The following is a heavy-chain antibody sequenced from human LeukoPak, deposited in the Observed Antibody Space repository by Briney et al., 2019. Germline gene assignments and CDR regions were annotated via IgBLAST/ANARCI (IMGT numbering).Heavy chain of an antibody. J-gene: IGHJ4*02. Sequence: GGSLRLSCTASGFTFGDYAMSWVRQAPGKGLEWVGFIRSKAYGGTTEYAASVKGRFTISRDDSKGIAYLQMNSLKTEDTAVYYCTRVLSGGGCIDYWGQGTLVTVSS. CDR3: TRVLSGGGCIDY. CDR2: IRSKAYGGTT. V-gene: IGHV3-49*04. CDR1: GFTFGDYA. D-gene: IGHD3-16*01.